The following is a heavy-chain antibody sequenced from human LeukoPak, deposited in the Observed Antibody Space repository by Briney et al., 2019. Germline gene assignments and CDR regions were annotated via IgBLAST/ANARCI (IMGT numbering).Heavy chain of an antibody. Sequence: SETLSLTCSVSGGSVSSYYWSWIRQPPGKGLEWIGYIHNSGRTNYNPSLKSRVTGFVDTSKNQVSLRLSSVTAADTAVYYCARHGTISSESYFDYWGQGALVTVSS. V-gene: IGHV4-59*08. D-gene: IGHD1-14*01. J-gene: IGHJ4*02. CDR3: ARHGTISSESYFDY. CDR1: GGSVSSYY. CDR2: IHNSGRT.